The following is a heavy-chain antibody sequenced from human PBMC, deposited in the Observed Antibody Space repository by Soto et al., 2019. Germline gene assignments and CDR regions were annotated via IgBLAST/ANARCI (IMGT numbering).Heavy chain of an antibody. Sequence: GGSLRLFCAASGFTFSSYGMHWVRQAPGKGLEWVAVISYDGSNKYYADSVKGRFTISRDNSKNTLYLQMNSLRAEDTAVYYCAKVPWSGYINIYYYYYGMDVWGQGTTVTVSS. CDR3: AKVPWSGYINIYYYYYGMDV. CDR2: ISYDGSNK. D-gene: IGHD5-12*01. J-gene: IGHJ6*02. V-gene: IGHV3-30*18. CDR1: GFTFSSYG.